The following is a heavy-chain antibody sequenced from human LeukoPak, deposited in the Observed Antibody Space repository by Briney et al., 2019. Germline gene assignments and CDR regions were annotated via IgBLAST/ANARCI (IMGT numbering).Heavy chain of an antibody. CDR2: ISGSGGST. CDR3: AKIDGGMFAFDI. J-gene: IGHJ3*02. D-gene: IGHD1-26*01. V-gene: IGHV3-23*01. Sequence: PGGSLGLSCAASGFTFSSYAMSWVRQAPGKGLEWVSAISGSGGSTYYADSVKGRFTISRDNSKNTLYLQMNSLRAEDTAVYYCAKIDGGMFAFDIWGQGTMVTVSS. CDR1: GFTFSSYA.